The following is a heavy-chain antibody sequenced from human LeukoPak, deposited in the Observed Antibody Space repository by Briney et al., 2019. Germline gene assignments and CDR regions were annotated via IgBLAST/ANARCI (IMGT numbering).Heavy chain of an antibody. V-gene: IGHV1-3*03. D-gene: IGHD6-13*01. CDR3: ARDKLGGKQQLTRFDY. J-gene: IGHJ4*02. Sequence: ASVKVSCKASGYTFTSYAMHWVRQAPGQRLEWMGWINAGNGNTKYSQEFQGRVTMTRDMSTSTVYMELSSLRSEDTAVYYCARDKLGGKQQLTRFDYWGQGTLVTVSS. CDR2: INAGNGNT. CDR1: GYTFTSYA.